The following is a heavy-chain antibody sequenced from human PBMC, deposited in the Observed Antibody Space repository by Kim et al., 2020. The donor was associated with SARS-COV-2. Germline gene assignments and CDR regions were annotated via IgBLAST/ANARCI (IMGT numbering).Heavy chain of an antibody. CDR1: GYTFTSYY. J-gene: IGHJ5*02. CDR3: ARTMVRGVILGWFDP. CDR2: INPSGGST. D-gene: IGHD3-10*01. Sequence: ASVKVSCKASGYTFTSYYMHWVRQAPGQGLEWMGIINPSGGSTSYAQKFQGRVTMTRDTSTSTVYMELSSLRSEDTAVYYCARTMVRGVILGWFDPWGQGTLVTVSS. V-gene: IGHV1-46*01.